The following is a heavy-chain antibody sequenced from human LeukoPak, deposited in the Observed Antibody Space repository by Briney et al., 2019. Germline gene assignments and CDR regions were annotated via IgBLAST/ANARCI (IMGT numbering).Heavy chain of an antibody. V-gene: IGHV3-74*01. Sequence: GGSLRLSCTASGFTFSSYWMHWVRQVQGKGLVWVSRINSGGISTNYEDSVKGRFTISRDNAKNTLYLQINSLRAEDTAIYYCARDIAAAVDYWGQGTLVTVSS. CDR3: ARDIAAAVDY. D-gene: IGHD6-13*01. CDR2: INSGGIST. J-gene: IGHJ4*02. CDR1: GFTFSSYW.